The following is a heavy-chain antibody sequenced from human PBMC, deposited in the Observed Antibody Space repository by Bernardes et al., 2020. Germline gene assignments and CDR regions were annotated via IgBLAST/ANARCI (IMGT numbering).Heavy chain of an antibody. CDR3: ARTPGAITMIVVVPPAYFDL. Sequence: ETLSLTCTVSGGSISSSSYYWGWIRQPPGKGLEWIGSIYYSGSTYYNPSLKSRVTISVDTSKNQFSLKLSSVTAADTAVYYCARTPGAITMIVVVPPAYFDLWGRGTLVTVSS. CDR2: IYYSGST. J-gene: IGHJ2*01. D-gene: IGHD3-22*01. V-gene: IGHV4-39*01. CDR1: GGSISSSSYY.